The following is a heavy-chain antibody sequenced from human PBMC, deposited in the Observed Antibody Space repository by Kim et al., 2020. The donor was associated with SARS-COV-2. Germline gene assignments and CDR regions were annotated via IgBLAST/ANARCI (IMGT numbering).Heavy chain of an antibody. CDR3: ARDGYCTNGVCPPSY. Sequence: DSVQGRFTISRDHSKNTLYLTMNSLRAEDTAVYYCARDGYCTNGVCPPSYWGQGTLVTVSS. J-gene: IGHJ4*02. V-gene: IGHV3-30*01. D-gene: IGHD2-8*01.